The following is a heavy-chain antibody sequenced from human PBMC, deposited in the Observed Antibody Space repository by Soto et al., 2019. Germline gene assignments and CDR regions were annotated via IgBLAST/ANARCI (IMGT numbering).Heavy chain of an antibody. Sequence: QVQLVQSGAEVKKPGASVKVSCKASGYTFTSYGISWVRQAPGQGLEWMGWISAYNGNTNYAQKLQARATMTPATSTSTASLELRSLRSADTAVYYCARDLSGNPGYWGQGTLVTVSS. CDR2: ISAYNGNT. V-gene: IGHV1-18*01. CDR1: GYTFTSYG. D-gene: IGHD2-15*01. CDR3: ARDLSGNPGY. J-gene: IGHJ4*02.